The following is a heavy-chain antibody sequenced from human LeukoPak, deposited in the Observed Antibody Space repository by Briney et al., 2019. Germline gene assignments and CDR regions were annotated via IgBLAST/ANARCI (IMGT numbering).Heavy chain of an antibody. Sequence: TSETLSLTCTFSGPSITGYYWNWIRQPAGQGLEWIGRIYTRDGTNYNPSLRRRVTISVDTSRSQFSLRLTSVTAADTAMYYCARDQELGYRGLGTLVTISS. V-gene: IGHV4-4*07. CDR3: ARDQELGY. CDR2: IYTRDGT. CDR1: GPSITGYY. J-gene: IGHJ4*02. D-gene: IGHD2-15*01.